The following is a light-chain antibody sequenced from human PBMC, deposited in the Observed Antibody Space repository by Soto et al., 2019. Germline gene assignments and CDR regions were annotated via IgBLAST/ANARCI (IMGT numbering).Light chain of an antibody. Sequence: DIQMTQSPSSVSASVGDRVTISCRASQGIDSWLAWYQQKPGKAPKLLISAASSLQSGVPSRFSGSGSGTDFTLTITSLDPEDFATYYCQQSYSTLMYTFGQGTKVDIK. CDR2: AAS. CDR3: QQSYSTLMYT. J-gene: IGKJ2*01. V-gene: IGKV1-12*01. CDR1: QGIDSW.